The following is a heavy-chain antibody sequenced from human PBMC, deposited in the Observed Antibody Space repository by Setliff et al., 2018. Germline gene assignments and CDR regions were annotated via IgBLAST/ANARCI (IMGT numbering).Heavy chain of an antibody. V-gene: IGHV1-69*13. CDR1: GGTFSGYA. CDR2: ITPIFETA. J-gene: IGHJ6*02. CDR3: AKGGNITRETYYYYGMDV. Sequence: VKVSCKASGGTFSGYAFSWVRQAPGQGLEWIGGITPIFETAHYAEKFRDRVTITADKSTTTVHMELSSLRSDDTAVYYCAKGGNITRETYYYYGMDVWGQGTTVTAP. D-gene: IGHD1-20*01.